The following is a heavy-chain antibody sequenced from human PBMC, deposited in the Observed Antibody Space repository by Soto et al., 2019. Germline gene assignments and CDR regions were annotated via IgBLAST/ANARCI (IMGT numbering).Heavy chain of an antibody. CDR2: ISSSSSYI. Sequence: PGGSLRLSCAASGFTFSSYSMNWVRQAPGKGLEWVSSISSSSSYIYYADSVKGRFTISRDNAKNSLYLQMNSLRAEDTAVYYCARFLRDDFWSGYEFRDEQLFDPWGQGTLVTVSS. CDR3: ARFLRDDFWSGYEFRDEQLFDP. J-gene: IGHJ5*02. D-gene: IGHD3-3*01. V-gene: IGHV3-21*01. CDR1: GFTFSSYS.